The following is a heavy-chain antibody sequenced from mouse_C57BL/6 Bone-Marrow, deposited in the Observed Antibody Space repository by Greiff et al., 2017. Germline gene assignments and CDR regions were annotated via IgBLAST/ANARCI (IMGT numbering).Heavy chain of an antibody. J-gene: IGHJ2*01. Sequence: VKLQESGAELARPGASVTLSCKASGYTFTSYGISWVKQRTGQGLEWIGEIYPRSGNTYYNEKFKGKATLTSDKSSSTAYMELRSLTAEDSAVYFCARYDRDYWGQGTTLTVSS. CDR3: ARYDRDY. CDR2: IYPRSGNT. D-gene: IGHD2-3*01. V-gene: IGHV1-81*01. CDR1: GYTFTSYG.